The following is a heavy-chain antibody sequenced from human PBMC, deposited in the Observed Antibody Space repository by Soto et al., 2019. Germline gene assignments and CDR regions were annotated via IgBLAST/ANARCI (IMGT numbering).Heavy chain of an antibody. CDR2: IYYSGST. D-gene: IGHD3-3*01. CDR3: ARDGRFGLNYYYGMDV. J-gene: IGHJ6*02. Sequence: PSETLSLTCTVSGGSISSGDYYWSWIRQPPGKGLEWIGYIYYSGSTYYNPSLKSRVTISVDTSKNQFSLKLSSVTAADTAVYYCARDGRFGLNYYYGMDVWAQGTTVTVSS. CDR1: GGSISSGDYY. V-gene: IGHV4-30-4*01.